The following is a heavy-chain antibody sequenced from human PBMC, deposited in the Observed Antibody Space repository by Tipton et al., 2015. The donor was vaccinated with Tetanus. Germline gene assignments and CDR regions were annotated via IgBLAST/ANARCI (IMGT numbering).Heavy chain of an antibody. Sequence: SGFTFSTHGMHWVRQAPGKGLEWVALVWYDGTRKYYTESVEGRFTIPRDKSKNTLYLQMDSLTVEDTATYFCARERFWEWVGPRVFRGQGTLVTVSS. CDR2: VWYDGTRK. J-gene: IGHJ4*02. CDR3: ARERFWEWVGPRVF. D-gene: IGHD3-3*01. CDR1: GFTFSTHG. V-gene: IGHV3-33*01.